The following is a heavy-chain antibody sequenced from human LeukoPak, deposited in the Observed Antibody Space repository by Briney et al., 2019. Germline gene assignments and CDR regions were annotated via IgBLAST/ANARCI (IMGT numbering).Heavy chain of an antibody. J-gene: IGHJ1*01. Sequence: ASVKVSCKASGYTFTSYDINWVRQATGQGLEWMGWMNPNSGNTGYAQKFQGRVTMTRNTSISTAYMELSSLRSEDTAVYYCARVFGVVKLRYFQHWGQGTLVTVSS. D-gene: IGHD3-3*01. CDR1: GYTFTSYD. CDR3: ARVFGVVKLRYFQH. CDR2: MNPNSGNT. V-gene: IGHV1-8*01.